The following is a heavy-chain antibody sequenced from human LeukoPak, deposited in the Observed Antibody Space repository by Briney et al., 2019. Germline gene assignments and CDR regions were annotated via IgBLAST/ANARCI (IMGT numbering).Heavy chain of an antibody. J-gene: IGHJ6*03. CDR1: GFSLSTSGMC. Sequence: SGHALVKPTQTLTLTCTFSGFSLSTSGMCVSWIRQPPGKALEWLARIDWDDDKYYSTSLKTRLTISKDTSKNQVVLTMTNMDPVDTATYYCARSLPAAINYYYYYYMDVWGKGTTVTVSS. D-gene: IGHD2-2*01. V-gene: IGHV2-70*11. CDR2: IDWDDDK. CDR3: ARSLPAAINYYYYYYMDV.